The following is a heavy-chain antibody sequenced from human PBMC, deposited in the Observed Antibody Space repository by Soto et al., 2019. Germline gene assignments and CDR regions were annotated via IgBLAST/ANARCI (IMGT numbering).Heavy chain of an antibody. CDR1: GGSISSYY. V-gene: IGHV4-59*01. CDR3: ARGTNFGVGWGGYYYYYYMDV. CDR2: IYYSGST. J-gene: IGHJ6*03. D-gene: IGHD3-10*01. Sequence: SETLSLTCTVSGGSISSYYWSWIRQPPGKGLEWIGYIYYSGSTNYNPSLKSRVTISVDTSKNQFSLKLSSVTAADTAVYYCARGTNFGVGWGGYYYYYYMDVWGKGTTVTVSS.